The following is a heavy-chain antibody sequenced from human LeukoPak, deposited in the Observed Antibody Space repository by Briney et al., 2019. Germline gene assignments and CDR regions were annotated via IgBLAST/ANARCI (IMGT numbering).Heavy chain of an antibody. CDR3: AKDGSGYSSSWHTTYFDY. CDR2: IRYDGSNK. Sequence: GGSLRLSRAASGFTFSSYGMHWVRQAPGKGLEWVAFIRYDGSNKYYADSVKGRFTISRDNSKNTLYLQMNSLRAEDTAVYYCAKDGSGYSSSWHTTYFDYWGQGTLVTVSS. CDR1: GFTFSSYG. V-gene: IGHV3-30*02. D-gene: IGHD6-13*01. J-gene: IGHJ4*02.